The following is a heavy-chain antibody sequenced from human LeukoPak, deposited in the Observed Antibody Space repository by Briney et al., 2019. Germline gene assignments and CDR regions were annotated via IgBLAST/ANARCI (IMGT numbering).Heavy chain of an antibody. J-gene: IGHJ5*02. D-gene: IGHD5-18*01. CDR3: AIVRPEQLWLLSWFDP. CDR2: INPNSGGT. CDR1: GDTFTSFA. V-gene: IGHV1-2*02. Sequence: GASVKVSCKASGDTFTSFAISWVRQAPGQGLEWMGWINPNSGGTNYAQKFQGRVTMTRDTSISTAYMELSRLRSDDTAVYYCAIVRPEQLWLLSWFDPWGQGTLVTVSS.